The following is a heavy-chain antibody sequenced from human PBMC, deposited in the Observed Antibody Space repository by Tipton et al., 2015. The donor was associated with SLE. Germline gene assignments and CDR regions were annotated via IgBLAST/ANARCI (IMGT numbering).Heavy chain of an antibody. CDR3: AAGSGSYFFNGMDV. CDR1: GGTFSSYA. CDR2: IIPIFGTA. J-gene: IGHJ6*02. V-gene: IGHV1-69*01. Sequence: QLVQSGPEVKKPGSSVKVSCKASGGTFSSYAISWVRQAPGQGLEWMGGIIPIFGTANYADESTSTAYMELSSLRSEDTAVYYCAAGSGSYFFNGMDVWGQGTTVTVSS. D-gene: IGHD3-10*01.